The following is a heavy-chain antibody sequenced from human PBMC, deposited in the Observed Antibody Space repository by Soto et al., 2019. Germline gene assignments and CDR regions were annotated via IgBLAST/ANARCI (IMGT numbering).Heavy chain of an antibody. CDR1: GGSITRGGHY. CDR3: ARDLRLGYCSGGSCQDSYYGLDV. J-gene: IGHJ6*02. Sequence: QVLLQESGPGLVKPSQTLSLTCSVSGGSITRGGHYWSWIRQHPGKGLEWIGYIYYNGNTYYNPSLRSRVTISVDTSKNHFSLKVNSVTAADTAVYYCARDLRLGYCSGGSCQDSYYGLDVCGQGTTVTVSS. CDR2: IYYNGNT. V-gene: IGHV4-31*03. D-gene: IGHD2-15*01.